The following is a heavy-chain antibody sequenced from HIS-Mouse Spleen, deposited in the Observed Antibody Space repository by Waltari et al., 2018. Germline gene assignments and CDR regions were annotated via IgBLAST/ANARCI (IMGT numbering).Heavy chain of an antibody. CDR1: GFPFSSYA. D-gene: IGHD6-19*01. J-gene: IGHJ4*02. V-gene: IGHV3-30*04. Sequence: QVQLVESGGGVVQPGRSLRLSCAASGFPFSSYAMHCVRQAPGKGLEWVAVISYDGSNKYYADSVKGRFTISRDNSKNTLYLQMNSLRAEDTAVYYCARDDANQTLIAVAGTDYWGQGTLVTVSS. CDR3: ARDDANQTLIAVAGTDY. CDR2: ISYDGSNK.